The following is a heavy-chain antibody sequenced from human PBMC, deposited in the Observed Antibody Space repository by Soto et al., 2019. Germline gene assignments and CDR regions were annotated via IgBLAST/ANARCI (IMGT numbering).Heavy chain of an antibody. J-gene: IGHJ3*02. CDR1: GGTFSSYA. CDR3: AREKGATSDAFDI. V-gene: IGHV1-69*13. D-gene: IGHD1-26*01. Sequence: EASVKVSCKASGGTFSSYAISWVRQAPGQGLEWMGGIIPIFGTANYAQKFQGRVTITADESTSTAYMELSSLRSEDTAVYYCAREKGATSDAFDIWGQGTMVTVSS. CDR2: IIPIFGTA.